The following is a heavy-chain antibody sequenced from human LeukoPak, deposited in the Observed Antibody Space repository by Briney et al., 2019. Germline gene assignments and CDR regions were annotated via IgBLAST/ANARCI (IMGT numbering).Heavy chain of an antibody. D-gene: IGHD4-17*01. CDR3: ARGTVTRYYYYGMDV. J-gene: IGHJ6*02. Sequence: SETLSLTCAVYGGSFSGYYWSWIRQPPGKGLEWIGEINHSGSTNYNPSLKSRVTISVDTSKNQFSLKLSSVTAADTAVYYCARGTVTRYYYYGMDVWGQGTTVTVSS. CDR1: GGSFSGYY. CDR2: INHSGST. V-gene: IGHV4-34*01.